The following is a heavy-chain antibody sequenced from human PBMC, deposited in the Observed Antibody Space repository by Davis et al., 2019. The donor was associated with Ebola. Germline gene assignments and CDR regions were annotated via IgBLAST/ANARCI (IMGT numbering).Heavy chain of an antibody. Sequence: SVKVSCKASGGTFSSYAISWVRQAPGQGLDWMGGIIPVSGVPKYAQDFQGRVTITADESTSTAYMELSSLRSEDTAMYYCARDRYFDGSGYFFEQSHWGQGTLVTVSS. V-gene: IGHV1-69*13. CDR3: ARDRYFDGSGYFFEQSH. D-gene: IGHD3-22*01. CDR2: IIPVSGVP. J-gene: IGHJ4*02. CDR1: GGTFSSYA.